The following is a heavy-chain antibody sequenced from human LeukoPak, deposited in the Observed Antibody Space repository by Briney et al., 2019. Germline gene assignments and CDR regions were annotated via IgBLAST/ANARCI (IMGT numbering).Heavy chain of an antibody. D-gene: IGHD5-24*01. V-gene: IGHV1-46*01. CDR2: INPSGVST. Sequence: ASVKVSCKASGYTFTSYYMHWVRQAPGQGLERMGIINPSGVSTSYAQKFQGRVTMTRDTSTSTVYMELSSLRSEDTAVYYCARESGSATGWFDYWGQGTLVTVSS. CDR1: GYTFTSYY. J-gene: IGHJ4*02. CDR3: ARESGSATGWFDY.